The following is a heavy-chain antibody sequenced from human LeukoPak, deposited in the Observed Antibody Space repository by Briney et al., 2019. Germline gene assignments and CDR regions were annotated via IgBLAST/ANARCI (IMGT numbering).Heavy chain of an antibody. Sequence: SVKVSCKASGGTFSSYAISWVRQAPGQGLEWMGGIIPIFGTANYAQKFQGRVTITADESTSTAYMELSSLRSEDTAVYYCARVLLYGGNPTIDYWGQGTPVTVSS. V-gene: IGHV1-69*01. J-gene: IGHJ4*02. CDR2: IIPIFGTA. CDR1: GGTFSSYA. D-gene: IGHD4-23*01. CDR3: ARVLLYGGNPTIDY.